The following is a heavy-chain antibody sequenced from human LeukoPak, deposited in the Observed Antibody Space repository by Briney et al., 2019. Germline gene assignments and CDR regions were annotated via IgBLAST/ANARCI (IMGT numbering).Heavy chain of an antibody. CDR1: GFTFSTYW. V-gene: IGHV3-7*03. D-gene: IGHD2-15*01. J-gene: IGHJ5*02. CDR3: AKDRSPPRYNWFDP. CDR2: MRRDGNEI. Sequence: GGSLRLSCSASGFTFSTYWMSWVRQAPGKGLEWVANMRRDGNEIYYLDSVRGRFTISRDNAKNSLYLQMNSLRAEDTAVYYCAKDRSPPRYNWFDPWGQGTLVTVSS.